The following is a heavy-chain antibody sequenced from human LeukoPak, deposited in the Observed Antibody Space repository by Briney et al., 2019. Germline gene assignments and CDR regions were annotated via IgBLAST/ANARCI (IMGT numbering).Heavy chain of an antibody. CDR3: ARSHWFDP. J-gene: IGHJ5*02. Sequence: PSETLSLTCTVSGGSISGYYWSWIRQPPGKGLEWIGYIYYSGSTNYIPSLKSRVTISVDTSKNQFSLKLSSVTAADTAVYYCARSHWFDPWGQGTLVTVSS. CDR2: IYYSGST. V-gene: IGHV4-59*01. CDR1: GGSISGYY.